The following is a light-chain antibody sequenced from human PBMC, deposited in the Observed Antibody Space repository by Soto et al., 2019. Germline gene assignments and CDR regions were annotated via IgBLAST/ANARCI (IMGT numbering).Light chain of an antibody. Sequence: IVLTQSPATLSLSPGERATLSCRASQSVSSYLAWYQQKGGQAPRLLIYDASSRAPGIPARFSGSGSGTDFPLTSSSREPEHFAVYYCQQRSVWPTFGGGTKVEVK. CDR3: QQRSVWPT. J-gene: IGKJ4*01. CDR2: DAS. CDR1: QSVSSY. V-gene: IGKV3-11*01.